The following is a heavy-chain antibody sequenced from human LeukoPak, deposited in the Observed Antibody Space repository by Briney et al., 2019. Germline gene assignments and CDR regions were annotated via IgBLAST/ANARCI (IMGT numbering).Heavy chain of an antibody. Sequence: GGSLRLSCAASGFTFRNYVIHWVRQAPGKGLEWVAVTSSDLNVKLYADSVKGRFTISRDNSRSTLYLQMNSLRPEVTAIYYCAREGYYGSGSPPSLYFDYWGQGTLVTVSS. V-gene: IGHV3-30-3*01. CDR3: AREGYYGSGSPPSLYFDY. CDR1: GFTFRNYV. J-gene: IGHJ4*02. CDR2: TSSDLNVK. D-gene: IGHD3-10*01.